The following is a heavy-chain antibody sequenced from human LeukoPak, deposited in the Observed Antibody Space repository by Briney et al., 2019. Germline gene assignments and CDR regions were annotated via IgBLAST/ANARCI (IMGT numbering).Heavy chain of an antibody. CDR1: GGSISSGSYY. CDR2: IYTGGST. D-gene: IGHD3-22*01. V-gene: IGHV4-61*02. J-gene: IGHJ5*02. CDR3: AREDYYDNWFDP. Sequence: SETLSLTCAVSGGSISSGSYYWSWIRQPAGKGLEWIGRIYTGGSTNYNPSLKSRVTISVDTSKNQFSLKLSSVTAADTAVYYCAREDYYDNWFDPWGQGTLVTVSS.